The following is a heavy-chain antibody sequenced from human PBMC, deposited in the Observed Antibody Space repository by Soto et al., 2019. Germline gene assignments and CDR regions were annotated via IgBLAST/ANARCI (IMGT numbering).Heavy chain of an antibody. V-gene: IGHV4-30-4*01. CDR2: IYYSGST. CDR1: GGSISSGDDF. CDR3: ARDRAKWKDYYYYGIDV. Sequence: QVQLQESGPGLVKPSQTLSLTCTVSGGSISSGDDFWTWIRQPPGKGLEWIGYIYYSGSTYYNPSLKSRLTVSVDTSKNQFSLKLSSVTAADTAVYYCARDRAKWKDYYYYGIDVWGQGTTVTVSS. J-gene: IGHJ6*02. D-gene: IGHD1-20*01.